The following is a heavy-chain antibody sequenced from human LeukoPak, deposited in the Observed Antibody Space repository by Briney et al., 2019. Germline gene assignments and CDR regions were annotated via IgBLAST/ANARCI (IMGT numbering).Heavy chain of an antibody. CDR1: GFTFSSYS. J-gene: IGHJ4*02. CDR3: ARSAGKEFFDY. D-gene: IGHD3-10*01. V-gene: IGHV3-48*01. Sequence: PGGSLRLSRAASGFTFSSYSMNWVRQAPGKGLEWVSYISSSSSTIYYADSVKGRFTISRDNAKNSLYLQMNSLRAEDTAVYYCARSAGKEFFDYWGQGTLVTVSS. CDR2: ISSSSSTI.